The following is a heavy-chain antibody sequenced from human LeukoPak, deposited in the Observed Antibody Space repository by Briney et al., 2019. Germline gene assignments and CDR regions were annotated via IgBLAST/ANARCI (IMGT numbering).Heavy chain of an antibody. D-gene: IGHD2-2*01. V-gene: IGHV4-38-2*01. Sequence: PSETLSLTCAVSGYSISSGYYWAWIRQPPGKGLEWLGSIYHSGSTYYNPSLKSRVTISVDTSKNQFSLKLSSVTAADTAVYYCARQRHRYCSSTSCYRDYYMDVWGKGTTVTVSS. CDR3: ARQRHRYCSSTSCYRDYYMDV. CDR1: GYSISSGYY. J-gene: IGHJ6*03. CDR2: IYHSGST.